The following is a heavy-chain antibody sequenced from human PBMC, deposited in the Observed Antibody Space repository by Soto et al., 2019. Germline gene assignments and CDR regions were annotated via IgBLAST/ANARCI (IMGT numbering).Heavy chain of an antibody. Sequence: PGESLKISCKGSGYSFTSYWISWVRQMPGKGLEWMGRIDPSDSYTNYSPSFQGHVTISADKSISTAYLQWSSLKASDTAMYYCASHYYDSSGYYRFDAFDIWGQGTMVTVSS. V-gene: IGHV5-10-1*01. CDR3: ASHYYDSSGYYRFDAFDI. D-gene: IGHD3-22*01. J-gene: IGHJ3*02. CDR2: IDPSDSYT. CDR1: GYSFTSYW.